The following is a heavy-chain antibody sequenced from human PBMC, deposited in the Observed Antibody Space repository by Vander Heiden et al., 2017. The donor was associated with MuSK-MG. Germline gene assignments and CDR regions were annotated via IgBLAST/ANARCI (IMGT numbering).Heavy chain of an antibody. CDR2: ISRSVDTT. Sequence: EVQLLESGGGLVQPGGSLRLSCAASGFTFSSYAMSWVRQAPGKGLEWVSSISRSVDTTYYADSGKGRFTISRDNSKNTLYLRMKSLKAEDTAIYYCAKQLNGNDDPTGLDYWAQGTLVPVS. V-gene: IGHV3-23*01. CDR1: GFTFSSYA. J-gene: IGHJ4*02. CDR3: AKQLNGNDDPTGLDY. D-gene: IGHD1-1*01.